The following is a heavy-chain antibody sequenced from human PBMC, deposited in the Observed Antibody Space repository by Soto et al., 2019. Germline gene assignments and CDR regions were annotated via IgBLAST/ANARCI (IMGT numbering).Heavy chain of an antibody. D-gene: IGHD5-18*01. CDR2: MSYDGSNK. CDR3: GRAESPDTAYFSDY. V-gene: IGHV3-30*03. Sequence: GGSLRLSCAASGFTFSSYAMHWVRQAPGKGLEWVAVMSYDGSNKYYADSVKGRFTISRDNSKNTLYLQMNSLRAEDSAVYYCGRAESPDTAYFSDYWGQGTLVTVSS. CDR1: GFTFSSYA. J-gene: IGHJ4*02.